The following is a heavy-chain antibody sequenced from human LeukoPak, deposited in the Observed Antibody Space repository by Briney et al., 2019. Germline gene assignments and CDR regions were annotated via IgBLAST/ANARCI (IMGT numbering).Heavy chain of an antibody. Sequence: GGSLRLPCAASGFTFNSHWMNWVRQAPGKGLEWVANIMQDGSEKYYLDSVEGRFTISRDNAKNSLYLQMNSLRADDTAVYYCARIGTEDYYMDVWGKGTTVTVSS. V-gene: IGHV3-7*01. CDR2: IMQDGSEK. CDR1: GFTFNSHW. J-gene: IGHJ6*03. CDR3: ARIGTEDYYMDV. D-gene: IGHD1-7*01.